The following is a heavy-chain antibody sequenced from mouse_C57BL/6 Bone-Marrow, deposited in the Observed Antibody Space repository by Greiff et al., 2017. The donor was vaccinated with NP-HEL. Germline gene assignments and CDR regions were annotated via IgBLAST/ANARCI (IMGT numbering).Heavy chain of an antibody. Sequence: VQLKESGAELARPGASVKMSCKASGYTFTSYTMHWVKQRPGQGLEWIGYINPSSGYTKYNQKFKEQATLTADKSSSTAYMQLSNLTSVYSAVYYCARRRGYYGSSESFAYWGQGTLVTVSA. V-gene: IGHV1-4*01. CDR1: GYTFTSYT. J-gene: IGHJ3*01. CDR2: INPSSGYT. D-gene: IGHD1-1*01. CDR3: ARRRGYYGSSESFAY.